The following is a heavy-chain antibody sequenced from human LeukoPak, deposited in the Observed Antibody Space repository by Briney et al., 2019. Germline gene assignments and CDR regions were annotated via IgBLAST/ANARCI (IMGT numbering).Heavy chain of an antibody. CDR2: MSYDGSNK. Sequence: GGSLRLSCAASGFTFDIYAMHWVRQAPGKGLEWVAVMSYDGSNKYYADSVKGRFTISRDKSQNKVYLQMTSLRVADPAVYYCARDQLQHCSSGSCYVIDNWGPGTLVAVSS. CDR1: GFTFDIYA. V-gene: IGHV3-30*04. J-gene: IGHJ4*02. D-gene: IGHD2-15*01. CDR3: ARDQLQHCSSGSCYVIDN.